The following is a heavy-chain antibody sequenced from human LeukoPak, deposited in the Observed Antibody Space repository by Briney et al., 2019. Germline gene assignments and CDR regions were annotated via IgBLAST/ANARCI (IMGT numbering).Heavy chain of an antibody. J-gene: IGHJ6*02. V-gene: IGHV3-23*01. Sequence: GGSLRLSCAASGFTFSSYAMSWVRQAPGKGLEWVSAISGSGGSTYYADSVKGRFTISRHNSKNTLYLQMNSLRAEDTAVYYCASYSSGWRGYYYYGMDVWGQGTTVTVSS. CDR2: ISGSGGST. CDR1: GFTFSSYA. D-gene: IGHD6-19*01. CDR3: ASYSSGWRGYYYYGMDV.